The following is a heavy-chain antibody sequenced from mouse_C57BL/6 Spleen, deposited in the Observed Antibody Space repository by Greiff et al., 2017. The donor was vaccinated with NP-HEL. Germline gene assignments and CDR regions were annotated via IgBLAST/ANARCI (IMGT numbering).Heavy chain of an antibody. J-gene: IGHJ2*01. Sequence: VKLMESGPELVKPGASVKISCKASGYAFSSSWMNWVKQRPGKGLEWIGRIYPGDGDTNYNGKFKGKATLTADKSSSTAYMQLSSLTSEDSAVYFCARAVYDGYSFDDWGQGTTLTVSS. CDR2: IYPGDGDT. V-gene: IGHV1-82*01. CDR1: GYAFSSSW. CDR3: ARAVYDGYSFDD. D-gene: IGHD2-3*01.